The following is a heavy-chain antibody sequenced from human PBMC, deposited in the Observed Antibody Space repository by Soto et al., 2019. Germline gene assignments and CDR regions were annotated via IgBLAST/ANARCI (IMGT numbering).Heavy chain of an antibody. CDR3: VRGGGGGLFDP. CDR2: ISPGSRYP. J-gene: IGHJ5*02. Sequence: GESLKISCAGSGFTFGDSYMSWIRQAPGKGLEWLPYISPGSRYPAYADSVKGRFTISRDNAKRSLYLQMMSLTAEDTAIYYCVRGGGGGLFDPWGQGTMVTVSS. D-gene: IGHD2-15*01. CDR1: GFTFGDSY. V-gene: IGHV3-11*06.